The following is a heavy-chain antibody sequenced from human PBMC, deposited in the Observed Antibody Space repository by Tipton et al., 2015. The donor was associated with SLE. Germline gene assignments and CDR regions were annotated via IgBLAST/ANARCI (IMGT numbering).Heavy chain of an antibody. CDR2: ISWNSGRL. J-gene: IGHJ4*02. CDR1: GFTFDDYV. Sequence: QLVQSGGGLAQPGRSLRLSCAASGFTFDDYVMHWVRQAPGKGLEWVAGISWNSGRLAYADSVKGRFTISRDNAKNSLYLQMTNLRSEDSALYFCARATSATVVTQDYFDYWGQGTLVTVSS. CDR3: ARATSATVVTQDYFDY. D-gene: IGHD4-23*01. V-gene: IGHV3-9*01.